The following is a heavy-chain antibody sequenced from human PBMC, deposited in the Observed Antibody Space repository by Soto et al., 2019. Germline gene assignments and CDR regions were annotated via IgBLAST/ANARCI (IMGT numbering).Heavy chain of an antibody. Sequence: GGSLRLSCTVSGFAFNNYGINWVRQAPGKGLEWVSSISKSDYTYYSDSVKGRFTISRDNAKNSLYLQMNSLRAEDTAVYYCAREGEYQLLLNAFDIWGQGTMVTVSS. CDR3: AREGEYQLLLNAFDI. D-gene: IGHD2-2*01. J-gene: IGHJ3*02. CDR2: ISKSDYT. V-gene: IGHV3-21*04. CDR1: GFAFNNYG.